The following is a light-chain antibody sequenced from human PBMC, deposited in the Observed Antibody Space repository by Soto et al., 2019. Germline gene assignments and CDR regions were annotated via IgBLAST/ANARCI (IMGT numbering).Light chain of an antibody. CDR1: DSNIGSNS. Sequence: QAVVTQPPSASGTAGQGVTISCSGGDSNIGSNSVYWYQHLPRMAPKLLIYYNNQRPSGVPDRFSGSRSGTSASLAIVGLRSEDEAVYYCAAWDASLSACVFGNGTKLTVL. CDR2: YNN. V-gene: IGLV1-47*02. J-gene: IGLJ1*01. CDR3: AAWDASLSACV.